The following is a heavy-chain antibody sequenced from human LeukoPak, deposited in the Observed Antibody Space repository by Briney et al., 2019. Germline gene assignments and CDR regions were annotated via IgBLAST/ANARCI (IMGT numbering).Heavy chain of an antibody. V-gene: IGHV4-61*01. Sequence: SETLSLTCTVSGGSVSSGSYYWSWIRQAPGKGLEWIGYIFYSGNTNYNPSLKSRVSISVDTSKNQFSLKLSSVTAADTAVFYCARGGGTFDYWGQGILVTVSS. CDR3: ARGGGTFDY. CDR2: IFYSGNT. D-gene: IGHD3-16*01. J-gene: IGHJ4*02. CDR1: GGSVSSGSYY.